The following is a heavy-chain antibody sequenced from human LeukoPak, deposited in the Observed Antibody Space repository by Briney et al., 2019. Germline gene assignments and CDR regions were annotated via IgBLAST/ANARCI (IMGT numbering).Heavy chain of an antibody. V-gene: IGHV4-59*08. D-gene: IGHD6-6*01. Sequence: SETLSLTCTVSGGSISSYYWSWIRQPPGKGLEWIGYIYYSGSTNYNPSLKSRATISVDTSKNQFSLKLSSVTAADTAVYYCARHYSSSSFQAFDIWGQGTMVTVSS. J-gene: IGHJ3*02. CDR2: IYYSGST. CDR3: ARHYSSSSFQAFDI. CDR1: GGSISSYY.